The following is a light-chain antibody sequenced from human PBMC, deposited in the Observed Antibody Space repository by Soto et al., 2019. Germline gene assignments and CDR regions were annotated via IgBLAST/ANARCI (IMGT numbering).Light chain of an antibody. Sequence: EIVLTQSPGTLSLSPGERATLSCRASQSVSSSYLAWYQQKPGQAPRLLIYDASNRATGIPARFTGSGSGTDFTLTISSLEPEDFAVYYCQQRGNWPPTFGQGTKVDIK. CDR3: QQRGNWPPT. V-gene: IGKV3D-20*02. CDR2: DAS. J-gene: IGKJ1*01. CDR1: QSVSSSY.